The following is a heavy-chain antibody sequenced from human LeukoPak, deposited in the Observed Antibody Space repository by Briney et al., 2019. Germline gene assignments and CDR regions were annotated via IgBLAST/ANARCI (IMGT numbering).Heavy chain of an antibody. CDR2: INPNTGDT. Sequence: AGETVSCKASGYTFPACYIHWVRQAPGQGLEWMGWINPNTGDTRYSQKFQGGVTMTRDTSITTAYMELNRLSYDDTAVYYCARVYEGATRVLLAFDIWGPKRQLSPS. V-gene: IGHV1-2*02. J-gene: IGHJ3*02. CDR3: ARVYEGATRVLLAFDI. D-gene: IGHD1-26*01. CDR1: GYTFPACY.